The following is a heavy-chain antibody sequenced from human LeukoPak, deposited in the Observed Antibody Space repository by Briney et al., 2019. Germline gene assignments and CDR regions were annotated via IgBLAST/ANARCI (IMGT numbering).Heavy chain of an antibody. CDR2: IYYSWST. CDR3: ARFKYCYGSGSYGYFDY. CDR1: GGSISSYY. D-gene: IGHD3-10*01. J-gene: IGHJ4*02. V-gene: IGHV4-59*08. Sequence: SETLSLTCTVSGGSISSYYWSWIRQPPGKGLEWIGYIYYSWSTNYNPSLKSRVPISVDTSKNQFSLKLSPVTAADTAVYYCARFKYCYGSGSYGYFDYWGQGTLVTVSS.